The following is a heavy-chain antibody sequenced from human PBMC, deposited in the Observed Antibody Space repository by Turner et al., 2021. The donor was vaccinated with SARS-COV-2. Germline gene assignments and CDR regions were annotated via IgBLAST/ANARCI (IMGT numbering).Heavy chain of an antibody. Sequence: VQLVESGGGVVQPGSAMSLSCAASGCDFNHYGIQWVRQAPGKGLEWVAHISPGGGERYYPDSVKGRFTISRDDSRNTVFLQMNTLTAGDTAVYYCARDSDGSGCLSSLDVWGQGTLVTVSS. CDR1: GCDFNHYG. D-gene: IGHD3-22*01. J-gene: IGHJ4*02. CDR3: ARDSDGSGCLSSLDV. CDR2: ISPGGGER. V-gene: IGHV3-33*02.